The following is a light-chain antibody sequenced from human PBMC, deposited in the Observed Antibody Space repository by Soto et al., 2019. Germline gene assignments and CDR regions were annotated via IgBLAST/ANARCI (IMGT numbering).Light chain of an antibody. CDR3: QQYTSYPWT. J-gene: IGKJ1*01. V-gene: IGKV1-5*01. Sequence: GDRVTITCRASQTISGWLAWYQQKPGKAPNLLIYDASSLESGVPSRISGSGSGTEFTLTISSLQPDDFATYYCQQYTSYPWTFGQGTKVDIK. CDR2: DAS. CDR1: QTISGW.